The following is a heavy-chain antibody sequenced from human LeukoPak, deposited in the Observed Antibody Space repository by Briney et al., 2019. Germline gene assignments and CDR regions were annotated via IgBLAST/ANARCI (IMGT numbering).Heavy chain of an antibody. Sequence: ASVKVSCKASGYTFTGYYMHWVRQAPGQGLEWMGWINPNSGGTNYAQKFQGRVTMTRDTSISTAYMELSRLRSDDTAVYYCARSLGSSGWFTFDYWGQGTLVTVSS. CDR2: INPNSGGT. J-gene: IGHJ4*02. CDR1: GYTFTGYY. D-gene: IGHD6-19*01. V-gene: IGHV1-2*02. CDR3: ARSLGSSGWFTFDY.